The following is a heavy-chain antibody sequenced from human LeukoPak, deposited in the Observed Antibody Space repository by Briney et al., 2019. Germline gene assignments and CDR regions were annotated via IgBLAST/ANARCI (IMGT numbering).Heavy chain of an antibody. CDR3: ARSGYCTNGVCYSGAFDI. CDR2: INHSGST. CDR1: GGSISGYY. J-gene: IGHJ3*02. V-gene: IGHV4-34*01. Sequence: KASETLSLTCTVSGGSISGYYWSWIRQPPGKGLEWIGEINHSGSTNYNPSLKSRVTISVDTSKNQFSLKLSSVTAADTAVYYCARSGYCTNGVCYSGAFDIWGQGTMVTVSS. D-gene: IGHD2-8*01.